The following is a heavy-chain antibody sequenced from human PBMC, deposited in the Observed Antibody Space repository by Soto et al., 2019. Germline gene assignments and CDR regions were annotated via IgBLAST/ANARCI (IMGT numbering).Heavy chain of an antibody. CDR2: IYYSGST. CDR1: GGSISSYY. V-gene: IGHV4-59*01. J-gene: IGHJ1*01. CDR3: ARTGDYSVEYFQH. D-gene: IGHD4-17*01. Sequence: QVQLQESGPGLVKPSETLSLTCTVSGGSISSYYWSWIRQPPGKGLEWIGYIYYSGSTNYNPSLKSRVTISVDTSKNQFALKLSSVTAADTAVYYCARTGDYSVEYFQHWGQGTLVTVSS.